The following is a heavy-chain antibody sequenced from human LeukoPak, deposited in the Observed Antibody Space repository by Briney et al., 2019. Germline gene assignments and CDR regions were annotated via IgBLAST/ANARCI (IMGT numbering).Heavy chain of an antibody. V-gene: IGHV3-7*01. CDR3: ARDPLYSSSWYSAFDI. CDR1: GFNFSTYW. J-gene: IGHJ3*02. Sequence: GGSLRLSCAASGFNFSTYWMSWVRQAPGKGLEWVANIKQDGSEKYYVDSVRGRFTISRDNAKNSLYLQMNSLRAEDTAVYYCARDPLYSSSWYSAFDIWGQGTMVTVSS. CDR2: IKQDGSEK. D-gene: IGHD6-13*01.